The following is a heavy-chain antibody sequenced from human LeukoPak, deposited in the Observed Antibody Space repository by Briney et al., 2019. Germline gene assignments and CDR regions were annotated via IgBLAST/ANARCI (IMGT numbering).Heavy chain of an antibody. CDR1: GFTFSSYW. CDR3: ASGWYSDY. J-gene: IGHJ4*02. V-gene: IGHV3-7*02. Sequence: GGSLRLSCVASGFTFSSYWMSWVRQAPGKGLQWVANIKQDGSAKYYVDSVKGRFTISRDNAKNSLYLQMNSLRAEDTAVYYCASGWYSDYWGQGTLVTVSS. CDR2: IKQDGSAK. D-gene: IGHD6-19*01.